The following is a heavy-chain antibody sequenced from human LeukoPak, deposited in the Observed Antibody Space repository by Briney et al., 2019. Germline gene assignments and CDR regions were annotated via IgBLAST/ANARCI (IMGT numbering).Heavy chain of an antibody. CDR2: IYSSGST. CDR1: GGSISSYY. V-gene: IGHV4-59*01. Sequence: NASETLSLTCTVSGGSISSYYWSWIRQPPGKGLEWMGYIYSSGSTNYNPSLKSRVTISVDTSKNQFSLKLSSVTAADTAVYYCARFAYCGGHCWYYFDYWGQGSLVTVSS. CDR3: ARFAYCGGHCWYYFDY. J-gene: IGHJ4*02. D-gene: IGHD2-21*02.